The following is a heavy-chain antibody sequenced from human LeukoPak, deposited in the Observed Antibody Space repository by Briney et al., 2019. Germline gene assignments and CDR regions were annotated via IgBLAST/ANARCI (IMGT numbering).Heavy chain of an antibody. V-gene: IGHV4-30-4*01. CDR3: ASVPASGSGTYYSDY. D-gene: IGHD3-10*01. Sequence: SETLSLTCTVSGGSISSASYYWSWIRQPPGKGLEWIGYIYYRGNTYYNPSLKSRVTMSVDTSKNQFSLKLYSVTAADTAVYYCASVPASGSGTYYSDYWGQGTLVTVSS. CDR2: IYYRGNT. J-gene: IGHJ4*02. CDR1: GGSISSASYY.